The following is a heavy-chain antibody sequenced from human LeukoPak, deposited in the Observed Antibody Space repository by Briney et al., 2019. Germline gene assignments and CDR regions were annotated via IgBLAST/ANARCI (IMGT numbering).Heavy chain of an antibody. V-gene: IGHV1-8*01. J-gene: IGHJ3*02. D-gene: IGHD3-3*01. CDR3: ARGFTTYYDFWSGYSYDAFDI. CDR2: MNPNSGNT. Sequence: ASVKVSCKASGYAFTSYDNNWVRQATGQGLEWMGWMNPNSGNTGYAQKFQGRVTMTRNTSISTAYMELSSLRSEGTAVYYCARGFTTYYDFWSGYSYDAFDIWGQGTMVTVSS. CDR1: GYAFTSYD.